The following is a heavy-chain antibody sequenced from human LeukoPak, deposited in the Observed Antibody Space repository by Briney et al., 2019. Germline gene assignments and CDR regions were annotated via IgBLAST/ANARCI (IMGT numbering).Heavy chain of an antibody. CDR1: GGSFSGYY. D-gene: IGHD3-10*01. CDR3: ARDRPYYYGSGSYGWFDP. V-gene: IGHV4-59*01. Sequence: PSETLSLTCAVYGGSFSGYYWSWIRQPPGKGLEWIGYIYYSGSTNYNPSLKSRVTISVDTSKNQFSLKLSSVTAADTAVYYCARDRPYYYGSGSYGWFDPWGQGTLVTVSS. CDR2: IYYSGST. J-gene: IGHJ5*02.